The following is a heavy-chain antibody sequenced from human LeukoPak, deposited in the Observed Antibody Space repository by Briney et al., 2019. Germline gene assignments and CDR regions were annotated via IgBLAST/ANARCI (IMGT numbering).Heavy chain of an antibody. V-gene: IGHV3-23*01. D-gene: IGHD1-26*01. Sequence: QSGGSLRLSCAASGFTFSSYAMSWVRQAPGKGLEWVSAISGSGGSTYYADSVKGRFTISRDNSKNTLYLQMNSLRVEDTAVYYCAKHGSIVGANFLDSWGQGTLVTVSS. CDR1: GFTFSSYA. J-gene: IGHJ4*02. CDR2: ISGSGGST. CDR3: AKHGSIVGANFLDS.